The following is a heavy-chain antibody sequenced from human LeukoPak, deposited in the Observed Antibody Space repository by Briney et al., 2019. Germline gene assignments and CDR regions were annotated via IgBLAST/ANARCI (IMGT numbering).Heavy chain of an antibody. D-gene: IGHD1-20*01. CDR2: ISGSGGST. CDR1: GFTFSSYA. CDR3: AKARSINWKEGAFDI. V-gene: IGHV3-23*01. J-gene: IGHJ3*02. Sequence: GGSLRLSCAASGFTFSSYAMSWVRQAPGKWLEWVSSISGSGGSTYYADSVKGRFTISRDNSKNTLYLQMNSLRAEDTAVYYCAKARSINWKEGAFDIWGQGTMVTVSS.